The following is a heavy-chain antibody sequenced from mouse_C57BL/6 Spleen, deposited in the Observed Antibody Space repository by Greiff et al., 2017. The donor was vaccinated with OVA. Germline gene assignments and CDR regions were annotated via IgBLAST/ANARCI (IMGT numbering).Heavy chain of an antibody. J-gene: IGHJ4*01. CDR2: INPNNGGT. V-gene: IGHV1-18*01. Sequence: EVQLVESGPELVKPGASVKIPCKASGYTFTDYNMDWVKQSHGKSLEWIGDINPNNGGTIYNQKFKGKATLTVDKSSSTAYMELRSLTSEDTAVYYCARRRDYYGGSRGAMDYWGQGTSVTVSS. CDR1: GYTFTDYN. D-gene: IGHD1-1*01. CDR3: ARRRDYYGGSRGAMDY.